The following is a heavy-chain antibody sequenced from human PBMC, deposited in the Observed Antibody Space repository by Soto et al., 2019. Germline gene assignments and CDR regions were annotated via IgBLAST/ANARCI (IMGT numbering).Heavy chain of an antibody. CDR2: IYYSGST. Sequence: PSETLSLTCTVSGGSISSYYWSWIRQPPGKGLEWIGYIYYSGSTNYNPSLKSRVTISVDTSKSQFSLKLSSVTAADTAVYYCASLWDPYYYDSSGYIKDYWGQGTLVTVSS. J-gene: IGHJ4*02. CDR3: ASLWDPYYYDSSGYIKDY. V-gene: IGHV4-59*01. D-gene: IGHD3-22*01. CDR1: GGSISSYY.